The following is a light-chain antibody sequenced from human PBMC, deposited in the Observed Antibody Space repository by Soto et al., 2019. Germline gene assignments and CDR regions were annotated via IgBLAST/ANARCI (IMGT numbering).Light chain of an antibody. CDR2: DAS. J-gene: IGKJ4*01. CDR3: QQRSDWPPLT. CDR1: QSVSSY. V-gene: IGKV3-11*01. Sequence: EIVLTQSPATLSLSPGERATLSCRASQSVSSYLAWYQQKPGQAPRLLIYDASNRATGIPARSSGSGSGTDFTLTISSLEPEDFAVYYCQQRSDWPPLTFGGGTKV.